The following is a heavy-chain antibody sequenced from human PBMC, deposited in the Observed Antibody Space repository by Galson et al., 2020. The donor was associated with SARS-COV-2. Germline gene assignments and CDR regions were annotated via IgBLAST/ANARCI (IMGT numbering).Heavy chain of an antibody. D-gene: IGHD3-16*01. CDR1: GGTFSSYA. J-gene: IGHJ6*03. Sequence: SVKVSCKASGGTFSSYAISWVRQAPGQGLEWMGGIIPILGIANYAQKFQGRVTITADKSTSTAYMELSSLRSEDTAVYYCARDLTNWGRGGFSYYYDYMDVWGKGTTVTVSS. CDR2: IIPILGIA. V-gene: IGHV1-69*10. CDR3: ARDLTNWGRGGFSYYYDYMDV.